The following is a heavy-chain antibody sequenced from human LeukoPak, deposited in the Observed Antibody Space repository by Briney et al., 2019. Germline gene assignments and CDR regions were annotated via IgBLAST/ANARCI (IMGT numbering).Heavy chain of an antibody. V-gene: IGHV1-8*01. Sequence: ASVKVSCKASRYTFTSYDINWVRQATGQGLEWTGWMNLNSGNTGYAQKFQGRVTMTRNTSISTAYMELSSLRSEDTAVYYCARGLVAVAGATIYWGQGTLVTVSS. CDR1: RYTFTSYD. J-gene: IGHJ4*02. CDR3: ARGLVAVAGATIY. CDR2: MNLNSGNT. D-gene: IGHD6-19*01.